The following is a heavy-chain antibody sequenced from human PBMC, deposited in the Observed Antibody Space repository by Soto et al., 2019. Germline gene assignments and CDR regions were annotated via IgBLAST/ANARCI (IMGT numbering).Heavy chain of an antibody. CDR3: VRHYPIGNNWSYFDY. Sequence: QVQLQESGPGLVKPSETLSLTCSVSGGSIQTYSWGWVRQPPGNGLEWIGDVFYTGGTTYNPSLKSRVTISVDTSKNQFSLKLNSVTATDTAVYYCVRHYPIGNNWSYFDYWGQGTLLTVSS. V-gene: IGHV4-59*08. J-gene: IGHJ4*02. D-gene: IGHD1-1*01. CDR2: VFYTGGT. CDR1: GGSIQTYS.